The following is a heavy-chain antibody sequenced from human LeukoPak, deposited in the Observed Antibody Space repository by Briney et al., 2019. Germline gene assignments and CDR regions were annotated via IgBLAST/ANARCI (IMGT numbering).Heavy chain of an antibody. V-gene: IGHV4-59*01. J-gene: IGHJ1*01. CDR3: ARAGEDCSSTSCYEATRRLDSAEYFQH. CDR1: GGSISSYY. CDR2: IYYSGST. D-gene: IGHD2-2*01. Sequence: SETLSLTCTVSGGSISSYYWSWIRQPPGKGLEWIGYIYYSGSTNYNPSLKSRVTISVDTSKNQFSLKLSSVTAADTAVYYCARAGEDCSSTSCYEATRRLDSAEYFQHWGQGTLVTVSS.